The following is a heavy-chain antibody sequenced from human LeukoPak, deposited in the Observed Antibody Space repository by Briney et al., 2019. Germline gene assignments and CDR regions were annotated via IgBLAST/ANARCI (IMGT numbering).Heavy chain of an antibody. D-gene: IGHD5-18*01. CDR3: ANDLGWIQLNLG. CDR2: ISSDGNSK. CDR1: GFTFTTSG. J-gene: IGHJ4*02. V-gene: IGHV3-30*18. Sequence: GGSLRLSCAASGFTFTTSGMHWVRQAPGKGLEWMALISSDGNSKDYADSVKGRFTISRDNSRNTVYLQMNSLRAEDTAVYYCANDLGWIQLNLGRGQGTLVTVSS.